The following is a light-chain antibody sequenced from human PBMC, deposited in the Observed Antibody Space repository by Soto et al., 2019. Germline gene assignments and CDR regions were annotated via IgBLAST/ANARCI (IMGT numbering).Light chain of an antibody. Sequence: DIQMTQSPSTLSASVGDRVTITCRASQSISSWLAWYQQKPGKAPKLLIYDASSLESGVPSRFSGSGSGTEFTLTISRLEADDFATYYCQQYKKSPWTFGQGTKVEIK. V-gene: IGKV1-5*01. CDR1: QSISSW. J-gene: IGKJ1*01. CDR2: DAS. CDR3: QQYKKSPWT.